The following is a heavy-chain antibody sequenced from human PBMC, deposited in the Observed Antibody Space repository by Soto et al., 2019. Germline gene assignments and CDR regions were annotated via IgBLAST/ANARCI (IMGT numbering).Heavy chain of an antibody. Sequence: PGGSLRLSCAASGFTFSSYAMHWVRQAPGKGLEWVAVIWYDGSNKYYADSVKGRFTISRDNSKNTLYLQMNSLRAEDTAVYYCARDRQGTAMGNYYYYYGLDVWGQGTTVTVSS. CDR3: ARDRQGTAMGNYYYYYGLDV. CDR2: IWYDGSNK. V-gene: IGHV3-33*01. J-gene: IGHJ6*02. D-gene: IGHD5-18*01. CDR1: GFTFSSYA.